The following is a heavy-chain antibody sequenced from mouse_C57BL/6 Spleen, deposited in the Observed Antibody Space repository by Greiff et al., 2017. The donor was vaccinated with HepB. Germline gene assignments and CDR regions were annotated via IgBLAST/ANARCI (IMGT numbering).Heavy chain of an antibody. CDR3: ARYQFITDYAMDY. Sequence: VQLQQSGAELAKPGASVKLSCKASGYTFTSYWMHWVKQRPGQGLEWIGYINPSSGYTTYNQKFKDKATLTADKSSSTAYMQLSSLTYEDSAVYYCARYQFITDYAMDYWGQGTSVTVSS. CDR1: GYTFTSYW. V-gene: IGHV1-7*01. D-gene: IGHD1-1*01. CDR2: INPSSGYT. J-gene: IGHJ4*01.